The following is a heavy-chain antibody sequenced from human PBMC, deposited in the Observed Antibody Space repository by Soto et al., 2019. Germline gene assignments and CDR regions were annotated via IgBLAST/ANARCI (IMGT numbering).Heavy chain of an antibody. V-gene: IGHV3-23*01. CDR1: GFTFSTYP. CDR3: AKILSMVTSYYYGMDV. D-gene: IGHD4-17*01. CDR2: ISDSGANT. J-gene: IGHJ6*02. Sequence: GGSLRLSCAASGFTFSTYPMIWVRQAPGKGLECVGSISDSGANTYYADSVRGRFTISRDNSKNTLYLQMNSLRDDDTAVYYCAKILSMVTSYYYGMDVWGHGTTVTVSS.